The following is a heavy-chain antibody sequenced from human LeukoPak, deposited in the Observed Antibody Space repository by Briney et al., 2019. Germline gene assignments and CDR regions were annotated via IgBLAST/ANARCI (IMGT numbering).Heavy chain of an antibody. CDR2: ISTYNGNT. Sequence: GASVKVSCKASGYTFTTYAISWVRQAPGRGLEWMGWISTYNGNTNYAQKFQGRVTLTTDTSTSTAYMDLRSLRSDDTAVYHCARVTLGSWYFDLWGCGTLVTVSS. V-gene: IGHV1-18*01. J-gene: IGHJ2*01. CDR3: ARVTLGSWYFDL. CDR1: GYTFTTYA. D-gene: IGHD2-15*01.